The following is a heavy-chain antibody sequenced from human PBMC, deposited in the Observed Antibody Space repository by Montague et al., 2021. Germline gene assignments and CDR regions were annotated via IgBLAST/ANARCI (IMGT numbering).Heavy chain of an antibody. CDR1: GFSFNYYA. J-gene: IGHJ4*02. D-gene: IGHD1-26*01. CDR2: ISGGGGNT. V-gene: IGHV3-23*01. CDR3: AKGPYDDGSYLLRFES. Sequence: SLRLSCAASGFSFNYYAMAWVRQAPGKGLEWVSAISGGGGNTYYADSVKGRFTISRDSSESTVFLQMNSLRVEDSAVYYCAKGPYDDGSYLLRFESWGQGTLVTVSS.